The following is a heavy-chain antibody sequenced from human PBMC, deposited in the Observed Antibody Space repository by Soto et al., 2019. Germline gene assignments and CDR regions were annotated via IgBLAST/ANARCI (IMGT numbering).Heavy chain of an antibody. CDR2: ISYGGDNK. J-gene: IGHJ4*02. CDR3: AKARHSTSWYGVEADF. D-gene: IGHD6-13*01. Sequence: QVQLVESGGGVVQPGRSLRLSCAASGFIFSDYAMHWVRQAPGKGLEWVAVISYGGDNKYYADSVRGRFAISRDNLENTLYLQMNSLNPEDTAVYHCAKARHSTSWYGVEADFWGQGTLVTVSS. CDR1: GFIFSDYA. V-gene: IGHV3-30*09.